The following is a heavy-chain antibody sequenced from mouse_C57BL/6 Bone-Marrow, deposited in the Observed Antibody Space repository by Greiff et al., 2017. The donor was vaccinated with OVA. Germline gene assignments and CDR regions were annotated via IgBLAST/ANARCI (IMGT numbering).Heavy chain of an antibody. CDR3: ARLPGDYFDC. CDR2: ISSGGSYT. Sequence: EVKLVESGGDLVKPGGSLKLSCAASGFTFSSYGMSWVRQTPDKRLEWVATISSGGSYTYYPDSVKGRFTISRDNAKNTLYLQMSSLKSEDTAMYYCARLPGDYFDCWGKGTTLTVSS. V-gene: IGHV5-6*01. CDR1: GFTFSSYG. D-gene: IGHD1-1*01. J-gene: IGHJ2*01.